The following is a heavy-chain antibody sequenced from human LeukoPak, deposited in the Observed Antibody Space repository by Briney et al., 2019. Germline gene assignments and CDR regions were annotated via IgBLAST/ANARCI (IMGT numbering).Heavy chain of an antibody. CDR3: ARTIAVAVDAFDI. Sequence: PGGSLRLSCAASGFTFSNYAMSWVRQAPGKGLEWVSVMSGSGGSTYYADSVKGRFTISRDNSKNTLYLQMNSLRAEDTAVYYCARTIAVAVDAFDIWGQGTMVTVSS. V-gene: IGHV3-23*01. D-gene: IGHD6-19*01. CDR1: GFTFSNYA. CDR2: MSGSGGST. J-gene: IGHJ3*02.